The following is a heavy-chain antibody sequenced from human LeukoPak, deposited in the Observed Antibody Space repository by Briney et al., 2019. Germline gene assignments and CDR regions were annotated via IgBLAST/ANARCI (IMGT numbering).Heavy chain of an antibody. CDR2: INPSGGST. CDR3: ARTYLDTAMVPSAYEFDY. V-gene: IGHV1-46*01. Sequence: ASVKVSCKASGYTFTSYGISWVRQAPGQGLEWMGIINPSGGSTSYAQKFQGRVTMTRDTSTSTVYMELSSLRSEDTAVYYCARTYLDTAMVPSAYEFDYWGQGTLVTVSS. CDR1: GYTFTSYG. D-gene: IGHD5-18*01. J-gene: IGHJ4*02.